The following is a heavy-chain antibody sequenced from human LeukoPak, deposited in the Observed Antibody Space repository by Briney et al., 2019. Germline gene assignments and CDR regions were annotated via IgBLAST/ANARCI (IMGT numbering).Heavy chain of an antibody. CDR1: AYTFASYD. Sequence: ASVKVSCKASAYTFASYDIDWVRQATAQGLEWMGSMNPNSGNTGYAQKFQGRVTITRNTSISTAYMELSSLRSEDTAVYYCARVCRIAAAGTGDWFDPWGQGTLVTVSS. V-gene: IGHV1-8*03. D-gene: IGHD6-13*01. J-gene: IGHJ5*02. CDR3: ARVCRIAAAGTGDWFDP. CDR2: MNPNSGNT.